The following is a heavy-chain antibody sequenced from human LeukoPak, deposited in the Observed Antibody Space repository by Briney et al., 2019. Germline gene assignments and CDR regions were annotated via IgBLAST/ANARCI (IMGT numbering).Heavy chain of an antibody. CDR3: AGAPAGGSDWLSPFDY. J-gene: IGHJ4*02. CDR1: GVSISSTTLY. Sequence: SETLSLTCTVPGVSISSTTLYWGWVRQSPGTGLEWLATIYYSGTTYYNPSLKSRVTISVDTSKNQFSLKLTSVTAADTAIYYCAGAPAGGSDWLSPFDYWGQGTLVTVSS. D-gene: IGHD3-9*01. CDR2: IYYSGTT. V-gene: IGHV4-39*01.